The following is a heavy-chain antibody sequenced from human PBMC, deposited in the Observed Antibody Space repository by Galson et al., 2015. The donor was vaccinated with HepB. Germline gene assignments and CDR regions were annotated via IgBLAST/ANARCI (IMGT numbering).Heavy chain of an antibody. D-gene: IGHD5-18*01. CDR2: MNPNSGNT. Sequence: QSGAEVKKPGESLKISCKASGYTFTSYDINWVRQATGQGLEWMGWMNPNSGNTGYAQKFQGRVTMTRNTSISTAYMELSSLRSEDTAVYYCATTRPSDGYSYGSDYWGQGTLVTVSS. CDR1: GYTFTSYD. J-gene: IGHJ4*02. V-gene: IGHV1-8*01. CDR3: ATTRPSDGYSYGSDY.